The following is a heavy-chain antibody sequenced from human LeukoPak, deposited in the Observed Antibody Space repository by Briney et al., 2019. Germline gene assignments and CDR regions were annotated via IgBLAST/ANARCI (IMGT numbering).Heavy chain of an antibody. Sequence: GGSLRLSCAVSGFTFSNYDMNWVRQAPGKGLEWVSAIDSGATNTYYADSVKGRFTISRDNSKNTLYLQMNSLRAEDTAVYYCAKPTRKWELQWGQGTLVTVSS. J-gene: IGHJ4*02. CDR2: IDSGATNT. CDR1: GFTFSNYD. D-gene: IGHD1-26*01. CDR3: AKPTRKWELQ. V-gene: IGHV3-23*05.